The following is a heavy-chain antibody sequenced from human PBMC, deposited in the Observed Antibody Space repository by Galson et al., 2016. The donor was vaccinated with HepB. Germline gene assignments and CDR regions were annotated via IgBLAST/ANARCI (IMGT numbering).Heavy chain of an antibody. CDR3: ARDGDIVIEPATIKDYYYGLDV. Sequence: SVKVSCKASGGTISSYAISWVRQAPGQGLEWMGGIVPPFATVTYAQKFQGRVTITADKSTSTAYMELSSLRSEDTAVYYCARDGDIVIEPATIKDYYYGLDVWGQGTTVTVSS. CDR2: IVPPFATV. CDR1: GGTISSYA. D-gene: IGHD2-2*02. J-gene: IGHJ6*02. V-gene: IGHV1-69*06.